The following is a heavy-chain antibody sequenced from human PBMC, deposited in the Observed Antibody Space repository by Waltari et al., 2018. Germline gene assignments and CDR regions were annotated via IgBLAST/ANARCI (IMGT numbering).Heavy chain of an antibody. CDR2: IAYDGKTD. CDR3: ARGRFLEWLFLDF. J-gene: IGHJ4*02. CDR1: GFTFTTHA. Sequence: QVELVESGGGVVQPGRSLSLSCEASGFTFTTHAMHWVRQAPGKGLEWLALIAYDGKTDFYADSVKGRFTISRDNSKSTLHLQMNRLKTEDTAIYFCARGRFLEWLFLDFWGQGALVTVSS. D-gene: IGHD3-3*01. V-gene: IGHV3-30*03.